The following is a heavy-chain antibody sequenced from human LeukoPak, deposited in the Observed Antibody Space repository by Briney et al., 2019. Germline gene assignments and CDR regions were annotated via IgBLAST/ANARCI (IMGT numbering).Heavy chain of an antibody. CDR2: ISGSSIYT. D-gene: IGHD3-22*01. Sequence: PGGSLRLSCAASGFTFTGYSMNWFRQAPGKGLEWVSYISGSSIYTRYADSVKGRFTISRDNAKNSLYLQMNSLRAEDTALYYCVRDISGYYFDYWGQGTLVTVSS. CDR1: GFTFTGYS. CDR3: VRDISGYYFDY. J-gene: IGHJ4*02. V-gene: IGHV3-21*05.